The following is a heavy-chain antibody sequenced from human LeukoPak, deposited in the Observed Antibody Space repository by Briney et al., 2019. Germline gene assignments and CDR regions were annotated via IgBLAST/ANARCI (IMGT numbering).Heavy chain of an antibody. D-gene: IGHD3-10*01. CDR1: GFTFSTYW. CDR2: IRQDGSEK. V-gene: IGHV3-7*03. J-gene: IGHJ4*02. CDR3: ARDISPYYYGSGRNLFDY. Sequence: GGSLRLSCAASGFTFSTYWMSWVRQAPGKGLEWVANIRQDGSEKYYVDSVKGRFTISRDNAKKSLYLQMNSLRAEDTAVYYCARDISPYYYGSGRNLFDYWGQGTLVTVSS.